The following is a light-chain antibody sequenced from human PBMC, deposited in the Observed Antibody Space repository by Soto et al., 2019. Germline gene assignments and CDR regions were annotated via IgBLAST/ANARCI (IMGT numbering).Light chain of an antibody. V-gene: IGLV2-14*03. J-gene: IGLJ1*01. Sequence: QSVLNQPASVSGAPGQSIAISFTGNSSDVGAYNYVSWYQQHPGKAPKLMIYDVSNRPSGVSNRFSGSKSGNTASLTISGLQAEDEADYYCCSYTTSSTYVFGTGTKVTVL. CDR3: CSYTTSSTYV. CDR2: DVS. CDR1: SSDVGAYNY.